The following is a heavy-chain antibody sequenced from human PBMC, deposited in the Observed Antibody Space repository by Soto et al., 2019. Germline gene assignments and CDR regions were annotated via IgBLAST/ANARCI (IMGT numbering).Heavy chain of an antibody. CDR2: ISGSGGST. J-gene: IGHJ5*02. CDR3: AKGVKFYYDSAEGWFDP. CDR1: GFTFNNFA. V-gene: IGHV3-23*01. Sequence: PGGSLRLSCAASGFTFNNFAMNWVRQAPGKGLEWVSGISGSGGSTYYADPVKGRFTASRDNSKNTLYLQMNGLRVEDTAVYYCAKGVKFYYDSAEGWFDPWGQGTLVTVSS. D-gene: IGHD3-22*01.